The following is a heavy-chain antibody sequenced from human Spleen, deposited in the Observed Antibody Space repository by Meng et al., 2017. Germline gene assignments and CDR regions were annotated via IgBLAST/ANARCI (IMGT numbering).Heavy chain of an antibody. CDR2: INHSGET. J-gene: IGHJ4*02. V-gene: IGHV4-34*01. Sequence: QVQLQQWGAGLLRPSETLSLTCAVYGGSFSGSYWNCIRQPPGKGLEWIGEINHSGETDYNPSLQSRVTMSIDTSKNQFSLKLSSVTAADTAVYFCARGPDHAKTGYWGQGTLVTVSS. D-gene: IGHD3-9*01. CDR1: GGSFSGSY. CDR3: ARGPDHAKTGY.